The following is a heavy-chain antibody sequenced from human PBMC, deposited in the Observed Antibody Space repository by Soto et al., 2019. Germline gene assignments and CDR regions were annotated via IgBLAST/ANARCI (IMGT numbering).Heavy chain of an antibody. J-gene: IGHJ4*02. CDR3: VRGWAFEY. V-gene: IGHV6-1*01. CDR2: TYYRSEWHN. CDR1: GDSVSSTSGA. Sequence: SQTLSLTCAISGDSVSSTSGAWNWVRLSPSRGLEWLGRTYYRSEWHNDYAVSVRGRITINPDTSRNQYSLHLNSLTPEDTAVYYGVRGWAFEYWGQGTQVTVGS.